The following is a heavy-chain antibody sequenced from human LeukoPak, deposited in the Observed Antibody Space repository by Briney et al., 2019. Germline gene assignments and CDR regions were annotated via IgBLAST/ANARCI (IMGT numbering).Heavy chain of an antibody. V-gene: IGHV3-23*01. J-gene: IGHJ6*03. CDR1: GFSFSSYA. CDR3: AKEAREYGNGDDYYYYYMDV. Sequence: PGGSPRLSCAASGFSFSSYARSWVRQAPGKGLEWVSVISGSGGRTYYPNSVKGRFTISRDNSKNTMYLQMNSLRAEGTAVYYCAKEAREYGNGDDYYYYYMDVWGKGTTVTVSS. D-gene: IGHD4-17*01. CDR2: ISGSGGRT.